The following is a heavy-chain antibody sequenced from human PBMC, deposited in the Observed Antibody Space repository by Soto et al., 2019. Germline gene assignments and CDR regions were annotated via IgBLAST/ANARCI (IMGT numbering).Heavy chain of an antibody. J-gene: IGHJ6*01. D-gene: IGHD2-15*01. CDR3: AKYWQEVSGFGMDV. CDR1: GLTFSSYA. Sequence: EVQLLESGGGLVQPGGSLRLSCVASGLTFSSYAMSWVRQGPGKGLEWVSVISSGGGSTYYADSVKGRFTISRDNSKNTFYLRMNNLRADDTAVYFCAKYWQEVSGFGMDVWSQGTTVTVSS. V-gene: IGHV3-23*01. CDR2: ISSGGGST.